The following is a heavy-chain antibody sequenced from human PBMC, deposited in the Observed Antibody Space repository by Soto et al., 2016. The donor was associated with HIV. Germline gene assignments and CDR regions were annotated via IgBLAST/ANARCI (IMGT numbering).Heavy chain of an antibody. CDR3: ATARCTSCYIIYYYFMDI. J-gene: IGHJ6*03. CDR1: GLTFDNYD. CDR2: ISPSGGST. V-gene: IGHV3-23*01. Sequence: EVQLLESGGGLVQPGGSLRLSCTASGLTFDNYDMRWVRQAPGKGLEWVSGISPSGGSTYYADSVKGRFTISRDNSRNTLYLHMNSLTAEDTAVYYCATARCTSCYIIYYYFMDIWGKGPRSPSP. D-gene: IGHD2-2*02.